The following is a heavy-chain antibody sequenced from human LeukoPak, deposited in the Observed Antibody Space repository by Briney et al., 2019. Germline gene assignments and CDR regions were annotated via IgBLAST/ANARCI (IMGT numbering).Heavy chain of an antibody. J-gene: IGHJ4*02. V-gene: IGHV4-34*01. CDR3: ASHTYGSGSYVDY. CDR1: GGSFSDYF. D-gene: IGHD3-10*01. Sequence: SETLSLTCAVYGGSFSDYFWGWIRQPPGKGLEWIGEINHSGRTYYNPSLKSRVTISVDTSKNQFSLKLSSVTAADTAVYYCASHTYGSGSYVDYWGQGTLVTVSS. CDR2: INHSGRT.